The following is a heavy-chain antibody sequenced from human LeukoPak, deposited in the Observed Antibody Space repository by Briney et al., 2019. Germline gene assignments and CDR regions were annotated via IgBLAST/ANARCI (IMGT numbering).Heavy chain of an antibody. CDR3: ARGWDGYDFWSGYFDP. V-gene: IGHV1-46*01. CDR2: INPSGGST. J-gene: IGHJ5*02. CDR1: GYTFTSYY. Sequence: ASVKVSRKASGYTFTSYYMHWVRQASGQGLEWMGIINPSGGSTSYAQKFQGRVTMTRDTSTSTVYMELSSLRSEDTAVYYCARGWDGYDFWSGYFDPWGQGTLVTVSS. D-gene: IGHD3-3*01.